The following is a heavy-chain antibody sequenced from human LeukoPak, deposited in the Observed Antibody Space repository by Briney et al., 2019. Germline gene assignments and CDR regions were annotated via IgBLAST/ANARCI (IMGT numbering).Heavy chain of an antibody. CDR2: IYIDGGT. CDR3: ARGHYSNRL. J-gene: IGHJ4*02. V-gene: IGHV3-66*01. D-gene: IGHD2-2*01. Sequence: GGSLTLSCAASGFTVSSKYMSWVRQAPGKGLEWVSVIYIDGGTYYADSVKGRFTISRDNSKNTLLLQMNSLRAEDTAVYYCARGHYSNRLGGQGTLVTVSS. CDR1: GFTVSSKY.